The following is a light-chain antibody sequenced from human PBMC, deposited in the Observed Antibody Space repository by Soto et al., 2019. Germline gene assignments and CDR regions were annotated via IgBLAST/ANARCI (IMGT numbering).Light chain of an antibody. CDR1: QSVSSY. Sequence: EIVLTQSPATLSLSPGERATLSCRASQSVSSYLAWYQQKPGQAPRLLIYDASNRATGIPARFSGSGSGTDFTLTISRLDDEDFAVYYCQQSSNWPLTFGGGTKVEIK. CDR2: DAS. CDR3: QQSSNWPLT. J-gene: IGKJ4*01. V-gene: IGKV3-11*01.